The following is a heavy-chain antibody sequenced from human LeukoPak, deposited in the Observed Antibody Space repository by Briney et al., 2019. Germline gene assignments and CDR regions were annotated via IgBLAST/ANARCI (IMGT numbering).Heavy chain of an antibody. J-gene: IGHJ4*02. CDR3: GRFGYVAAVDL. CDR2: INPAGSDT. V-gene: IGHV3-7*01. CDR1: GFSFNSYW. D-gene: IGHD2-15*01. Sequence: GGSLRLSCAASGFSFNSYWMTWVRQAPGRGLEWVANINPAGSDTYYVDPVKGRFTISRDNAKNLVYLQMNSLRAEDTAVYSFGRFGYVAAVDLWGQGTLVTVSS.